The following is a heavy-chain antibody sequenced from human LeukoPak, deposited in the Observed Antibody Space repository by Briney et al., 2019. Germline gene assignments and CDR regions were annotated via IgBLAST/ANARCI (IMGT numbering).Heavy chain of an antibody. CDR2: IRYDGSNK. Sequence: GGSLRLSCAASGLTISSYGMHWVRQAPGKGLEWVAFIRYDGSNKYYADSVKGRFTISRDNSKNTLYLQMNSLRAEDTAVYYCAKRGIAAAGTRGSKDWFDPWGQGTLVTVSS. CDR1: GLTISSYG. CDR3: AKRGIAAAGTRGSKDWFDP. D-gene: IGHD6-13*01. J-gene: IGHJ5*02. V-gene: IGHV3-30*02.